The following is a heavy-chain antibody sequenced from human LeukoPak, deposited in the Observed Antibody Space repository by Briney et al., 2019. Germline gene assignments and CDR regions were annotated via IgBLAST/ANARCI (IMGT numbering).Heavy chain of an antibody. V-gene: IGHV1-18*01. CDR2: IGAYNGNT. Sequence: GASVKVSCKASGYTFTSYGISWVRQAPGQGLEWMGWIGAYNGNTNYAQKLQGRVTMTTDTSTSTAYMELRSLRSDDTAVYYCARDQGGTVTTYYYYYYGMDVWGQGTTATVSS. J-gene: IGHJ6*02. CDR3: ARDQGGTVTTYYYYYYGMDV. D-gene: IGHD4-17*01. CDR1: GYTFTSYG.